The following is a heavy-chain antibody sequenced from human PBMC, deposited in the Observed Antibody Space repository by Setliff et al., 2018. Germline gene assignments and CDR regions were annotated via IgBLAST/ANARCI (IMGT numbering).Heavy chain of an antibody. CDR1: GFTFSSFE. Sequence: QPGGSLRLSCAASGFTFSSFELNWVRQAPGKGLDWVSYINTDGDTIYYADSVKGRFTISRDNAKNLLYLQMNSLRAEDTAVYYCAIEYSYGSRYFDYWGQGTLVTVSS. CDR3: AIEYSYGSRYFDY. D-gene: IGHD5-18*01. V-gene: IGHV3-48*03. CDR2: INTDGDTI. J-gene: IGHJ4*02.